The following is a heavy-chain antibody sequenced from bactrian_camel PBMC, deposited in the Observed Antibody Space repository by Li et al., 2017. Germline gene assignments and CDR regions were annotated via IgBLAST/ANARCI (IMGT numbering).Heavy chain of an antibody. CDR1: GHTYSPNS. V-gene: IGHV3S53*01. J-gene: IGHJ4*01. CDR2: IGRSST. CDR3: AADLPSPPVVQGHCEYNY. D-gene: IGHD2*01. Sequence: HVQLVESGGGSVQAGGSLRLSCTLSGHTYSPNSMGWFRQAPGKERELVSNIGRSSTYYADSVKGRFTISRDNAKKTVYLQMNSLKPEDTGLYYCAADLPSPPVVQGHCEYNYWGQGTQVTVS.